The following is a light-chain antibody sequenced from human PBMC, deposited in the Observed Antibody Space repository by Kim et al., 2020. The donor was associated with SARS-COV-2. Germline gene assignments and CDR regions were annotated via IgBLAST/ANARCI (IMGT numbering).Light chain of an antibody. V-gene: IGKV3-15*01. CDR2: GAS. Sequence: EIVMTQSPATLSVSPGERATLSCRASQTVNINLAWYQQKPGQPPRLLIYGASTRATGFPARFSGSGSGAQFTLTISSLQSEDFAVYYCQQYNNWPLTFGGGTKVDIK. CDR1: QTVNIN. CDR3: QQYNNWPLT. J-gene: IGKJ4*01.